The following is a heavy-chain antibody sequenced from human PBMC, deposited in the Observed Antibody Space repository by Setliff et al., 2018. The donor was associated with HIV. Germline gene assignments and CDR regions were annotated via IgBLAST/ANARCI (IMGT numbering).Heavy chain of an antibody. Sequence: SETLSLTCTVSGGSISSYYWSWIRQPPGKGLEWIGYIYYSGSTYYNPSLKSRFTISVDTSKNQFSLKLSSVTAADTAVYYCARQGGYSGYGFYYYYYYMDVWGKGTTVTVSS. D-gene: IGHD5-12*01. CDR1: GGSISSYY. V-gene: IGHV4-59*08. J-gene: IGHJ6*03. CDR3: ARQGGYSGYGFYYYYYYMDV. CDR2: IYYSGST.